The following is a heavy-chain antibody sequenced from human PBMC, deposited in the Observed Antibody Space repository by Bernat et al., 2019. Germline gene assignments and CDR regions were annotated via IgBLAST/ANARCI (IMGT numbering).Heavy chain of an antibody. V-gene: IGHV5-10-1*03. CDR2: IDPSDSYT. J-gene: IGHJ6*03. Sequence: EVQLVQSGAEVKKPGESLRISCKGSGYSFTSYWISWVRQMPGKGLEWMGRIDPSDSYTNYSPSFQGHVTISADKSISTAYLQWSSLKASDTAMYYCARGGAVMSRYYYMDVWGKGTTVTVSS. D-gene: IGHD1-26*01. CDR1: GYSFTSYW. CDR3: ARGGAVMSRYYYMDV.